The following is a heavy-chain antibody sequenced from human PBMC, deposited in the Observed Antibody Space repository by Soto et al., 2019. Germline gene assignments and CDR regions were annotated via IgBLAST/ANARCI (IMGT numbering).Heavy chain of an antibody. V-gene: IGHV4-31*03. CDR1: GGSISDGYY. J-gene: IGHJ5*02. Sequence: SETLSLTCTVSGGSISDGYYWSWIRQHPGKGLEWIGSISDSGSTSYNPSLKSRLTISVDTSKNQFSLNLSSVTAADTAVYYCARRERSGDAYWLDTWGQGTLVTVSS. D-gene: IGHD2-21*01. CDR3: ARRERSGDAYWLDT. CDR2: ISDSGST.